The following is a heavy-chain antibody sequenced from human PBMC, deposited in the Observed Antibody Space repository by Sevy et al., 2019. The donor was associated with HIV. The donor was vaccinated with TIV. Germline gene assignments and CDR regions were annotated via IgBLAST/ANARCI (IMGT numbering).Heavy chain of an antibody. D-gene: IGHD6-6*01. CDR2: ISDNAGKT. CDR3: VKEGTSFSYGDF. V-gene: IGHV3-23*01. Sequence: GGSLRLSCAASGFTFSTYAMSWIRQTPGKGLEWVSAISDNAGKTYYADSVKGRFTISRDNSENTVYLQMNSLRAEDTALYYCVKEGTSFSYGDFWGQGALVTVSS. J-gene: IGHJ4*02. CDR1: GFTFSTYA.